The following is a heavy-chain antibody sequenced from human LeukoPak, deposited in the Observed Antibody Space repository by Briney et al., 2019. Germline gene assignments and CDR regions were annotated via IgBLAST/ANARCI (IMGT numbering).Heavy chain of an antibody. CDR2: ISWNSVLT. Sequence: QTGGSLRLSCAASGFTFDDYAMHWVRQAPGKGLEWVSLISWNSVLTVYADSVRGRFTVSRDNARNSLYLQMNSLRVEDTAFYYCAKALGDKETATTLRAFDMWGQGTLVTVSS. CDR1: GFTFDDYA. V-gene: IGHV3-9*01. J-gene: IGHJ3*02. CDR3: AKALGDKETATTLRAFDM. D-gene: IGHD1-26*01.